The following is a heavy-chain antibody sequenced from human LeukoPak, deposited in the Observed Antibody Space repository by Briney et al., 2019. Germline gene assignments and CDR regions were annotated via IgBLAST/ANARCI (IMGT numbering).Heavy chain of an antibody. Sequence: ASVKVSCKASGYTFTSYYMHWVRQAPGQGLEWMGIINHSGGSTSYAQKFQGRVTMTRDTSTSTVYMELSSLRSEDTAVYYCARDRYYYDSSGYANDAFDIWGQGTMVTVSS. CDR1: GYTFTSYY. J-gene: IGHJ3*02. V-gene: IGHV1-46*01. CDR2: INHSGGST. D-gene: IGHD3-22*01. CDR3: ARDRYYYDSSGYANDAFDI.